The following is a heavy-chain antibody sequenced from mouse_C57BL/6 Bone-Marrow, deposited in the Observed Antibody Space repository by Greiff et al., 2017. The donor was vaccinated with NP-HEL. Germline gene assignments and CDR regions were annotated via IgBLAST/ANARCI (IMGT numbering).Heavy chain of an antibody. CDR2: IYPGGGYT. J-gene: IGHJ3*01. Sequence: QVQLQQSGAELVRPGTSVKMSCKASGYTFTNYWIGWAKQRPGHGLEWIGDIYPGGGYTNYNEKFKGKATLTADKSSSTAYMQCSSLTSEDSANYYCARSDYDTFFAYWGQGTRVTVSA. D-gene: IGHD2-4*01. CDR1: GYTFTNYW. CDR3: ARSDYDTFFAY. V-gene: IGHV1-63*01.